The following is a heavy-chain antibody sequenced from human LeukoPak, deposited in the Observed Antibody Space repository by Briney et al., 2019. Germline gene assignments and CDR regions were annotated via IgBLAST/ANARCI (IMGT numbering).Heavy chain of an antibody. D-gene: IGHD3-10*01. V-gene: IGHV3-21*01. CDR2: ISSSSSYI. CDR3: ARDLPRITMVRGVTTRNKSGRNSGGIDY. J-gene: IGHJ4*02. Sequence: PGGSLRLSCAASGFTFSSYSMNWVRQAPGKGLEWVSSISSSSSYIYYADSVKGRFTISRDNAKNSLYLQMNSLRAEDTAVYYCARDLPRITMVRGVTTRNKSGRNSGGIDYWGQGTLVTVSS. CDR1: GFTFSSYS.